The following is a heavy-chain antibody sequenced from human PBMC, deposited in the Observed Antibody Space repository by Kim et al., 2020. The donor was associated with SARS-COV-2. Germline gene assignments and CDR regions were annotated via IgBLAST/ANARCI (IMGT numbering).Heavy chain of an antibody. D-gene: IGHD3-22*01. V-gene: IGHV4-4*02. CDR1: GGSISSSNW. J-gene: IGHJ4*02. CDR3: ASRFDYYDSSGYFAFGQYYFDY. Sequence: SDTLSLTCAVSGGSISSSNWWSWVRQPPGKGLEWIGEIYHSGSTNYNPSLKSRVTISVDKSKNQFSLKLSSVTAADTAVYYCASRFDYYDSSGYFAFGQYYFDYWGQGTLVTVSS. CDR2: IYHSGST.